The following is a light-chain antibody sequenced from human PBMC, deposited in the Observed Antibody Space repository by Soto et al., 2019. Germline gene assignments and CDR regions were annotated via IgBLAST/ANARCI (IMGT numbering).Light chain of an antibody. CDR1: QSVSSNY. J-gene: IGKJ3*01. Sequence: EIVITQSPGTLSLSPGETATLSCRASQSVSSNYVAWFHQKPGQAPRLLIYGASSRATGVPDRFSASGSGTDFTLTISRLEPEDFAVYYCQQYGRSPFTLGPGTKVDIK. CDR3: QQYGRSPFT. CDR2: GAS. V-gene: IGKV3-20*01.